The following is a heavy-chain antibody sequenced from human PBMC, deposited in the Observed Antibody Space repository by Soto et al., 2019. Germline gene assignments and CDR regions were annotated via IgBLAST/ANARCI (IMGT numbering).Heavy chain of an antibody. D-gene: IGHD3-3*01. V-gene: IGHV3-23*01. CDR3: AKDPRLAYYDFWSGYHDY. Sequence: GGSLRLSCAASGFTFSSYAMSWVRQAPGKGLEWVSAISGSGGSTYYADSVKGRFTISRDNSKNTLYLQMNSLRAEDTAVYYCAKDPRLAYYDFWSGYHDYWGQGTLVTVSS. J-gene: IGHJ4*02. CDR1: GFTFSSYA. CDR2: ISGSGGST.